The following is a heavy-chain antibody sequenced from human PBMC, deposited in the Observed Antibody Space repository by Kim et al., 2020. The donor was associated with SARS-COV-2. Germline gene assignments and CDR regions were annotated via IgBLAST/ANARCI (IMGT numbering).Heavy chain of an antibody. CDR3: ARHQRYSSGWYGAFYYYYMDV. V-gene: IGHV4-39*01. D-gene: IGHD6-19*01. CDR1: GGSLSSSSYY. CDR2: AYYSGNT. J-gene: IGHJ6*03. Sequence: SETLSLTCTVSGGSLSSSSYYWGWIRQPPGKGLEWIGTAYYSGNTYYNPSLKSRVTISVDTSKNQFSLKLGSVTAADTAVYYCARHQRYSSGWYGAFYYYYMDVWGKGTKVTVS.